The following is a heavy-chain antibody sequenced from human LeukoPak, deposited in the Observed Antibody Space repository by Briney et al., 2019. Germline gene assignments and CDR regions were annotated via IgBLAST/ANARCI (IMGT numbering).Heavy chain of an antibody. CDR1: GFTFDDYA. J-gene: IGHJ3*02. V-gene: IGHV3-9*01. CDR2: ISWNSGSI. Sequence: GRSLRLSCAASGFTFDDYAMHWVRQAPGKGLEWVSGISWNSGSIGYADSVKGRFTISRDNAKNSLYLQMHSLRAEDTALYYCAKDSDIVLMVGAFDIWGQGTMVTVSS. D-gene: IGHD2-8*01. CDR3: AKDSDIVLMVGAFDI.